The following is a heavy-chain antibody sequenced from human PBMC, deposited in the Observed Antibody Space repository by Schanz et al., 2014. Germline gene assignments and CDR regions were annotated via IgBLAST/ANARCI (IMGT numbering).Heavy chain of an antibody. D-gene: IGHD3-22*01. CDR1: GFTFTSYS. CDR3: ARDKGGYYPFDY. CDR2: IRYDGSSK. Sequence: VQLVESGGGLVQPGGSLRLSCAASGFTFTSYSMHWVRQAPGRGLEWVAFIRYDGSSKYYADSVRGRFTISRDNSKNTLFLQVNSLRAEDTAVYYCARDKGGYYPFDYWGQGSLVTVSS. V-gene: IGHV3-30*02. J-gene: IGHJ4*02.